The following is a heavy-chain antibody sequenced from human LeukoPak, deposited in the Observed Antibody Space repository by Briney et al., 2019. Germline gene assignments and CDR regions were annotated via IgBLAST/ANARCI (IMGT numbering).Heavy chain of an antibody. J-gene: IGHJ4*02. V-gene: IGHV3-72*01. D-gene: IGHD3-22*01. CDR1: GFTFSDHY. Sequence: AGGSLRLSCAASGFTFSDHYMDWVRQAPRKGLEWVGRTRNKANSYTTEYAASVKGRFTISRDDSKNSLYLQMNSLKTEDTAVYYCARSYSRRMSFDYWGQGTLFTVSS. CDR2: TRNKANSYTT. CDR3: ARSYSRRMSFDY.